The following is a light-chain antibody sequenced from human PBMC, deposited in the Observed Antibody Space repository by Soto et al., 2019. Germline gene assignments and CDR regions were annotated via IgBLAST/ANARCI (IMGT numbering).Light chain of an antibody. CDR3: AAWDDSLNGVV. V-gene: IGLV1-44*01. Sequence: VLTQPPSASGTPGQRVTISCSGSSSNIGDNTVNWYQQLPGTAPKLLIYTNNQRPSGVPDRFSGSKSGTSASLAISGLQSEDEADYYCAAWDDSLNGVVFGGGTKLTVL. CDR1: SSNIGDNT. CDR2: TNN. J-gene: IGLJ2*01.